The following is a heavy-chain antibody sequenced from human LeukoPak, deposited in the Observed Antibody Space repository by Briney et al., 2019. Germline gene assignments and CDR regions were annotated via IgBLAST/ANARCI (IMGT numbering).Heavy chain of an antibody. V-gene: IGHV3-23*01. D-gene: IGHD2-2*01. CDR2: ISGSGGST. Sequence: PGGSLRLSXAASGFTFSSYAMSWVRQAPGKGLEWVSAISGSGGSTYYADSVKGRFTISRDNSKNTLYLQMNSLRAEDTAVYYCAKDRIYCSSTSCYDVFDYWGQGTLVTASS. CDR3: AKDRIYCSSTSCYDVFDY. J-gene: IGHJ4*02. CDR1: GFTFSSYA.